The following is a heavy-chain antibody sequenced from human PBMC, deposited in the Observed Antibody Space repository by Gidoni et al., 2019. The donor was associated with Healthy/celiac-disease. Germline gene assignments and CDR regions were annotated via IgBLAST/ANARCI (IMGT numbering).Heavy chain of an antibody. CDR2: ISSSGSTI. J-gene: IGHJ4*02. D-gene: IGHD3-22*01. CDR1: GFTFSSYE. V-gene: IGHV3-48*03. Sequence: EVQLVESGGGLVQPGGSLRLSCAASGFTFSSYEMNWARQAPGKGLEWVSYISSSGSTIYYADSVKGRFTISRDNAKNSLYLQMNSLRAEDTAVYYCARRPTKRVYYDSSGYSPPFDYWGQGTLVTVSS. CDR3: ARRPTKRVYYDSSGYSPPFDY.